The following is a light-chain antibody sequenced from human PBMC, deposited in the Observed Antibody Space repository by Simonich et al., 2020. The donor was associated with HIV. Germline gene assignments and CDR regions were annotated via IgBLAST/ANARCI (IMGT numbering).Light chain of an antibody. CDR2: EIF. Sequence: EIVMTQTPLSLSVTPGQPASISCKSSRSLLYSDGKTYLYWYLQKPGQSPQPLIYEIFNRFSGVPERFRGGGSGTDFTLKISRVEAEDVGVYYCMQSIQLPRTFGQGTKVEIK. J-gene: IGKJ1*01. CDR3: MQSIQLPRT. V-gene: IGKV2D-29*02. CDR1: RSLLYSDGKTY.